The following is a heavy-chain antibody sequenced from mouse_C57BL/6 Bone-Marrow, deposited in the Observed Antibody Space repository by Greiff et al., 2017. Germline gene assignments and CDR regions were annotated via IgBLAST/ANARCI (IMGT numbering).Heavy chain of an antibody. V-gene: IGHV1-82*01. CDR2: IYPGDGDT. Sequence: QVQLQQSGPELVKPGASVKISCKASGYAFSSSWMNWVKQRPGKGLKWIGRIYPGDGDTNYNGKFKGKATLTADKSSSTAYMQLSSLTSEDSAVYFCARFDYDAWFAYWGQGTLVTVSA. J-gene: IGHJ3*01. CDR3: ARFDYDAWFAY. D-gene: IGHD2-4*01. CDR1: GYAFSSSW.